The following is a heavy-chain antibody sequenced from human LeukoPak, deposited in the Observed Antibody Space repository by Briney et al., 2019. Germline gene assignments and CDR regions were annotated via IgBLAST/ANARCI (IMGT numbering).Heavy chain of an antibody. Sequence: GNSLRLSCSASGFTFITHGMHWVRQAPGKGLEWVAFIRYDGSNKYYADSVKGRFTISRDNSKNTLYLQMNSLRAEDTAVYYCAKNRGSSSSFYFDYWGQGTLVTVSS. CDR1: GFTFITHG. CDR3: AKNRGSSSSFYFDY. J-gene: IGHJ4*02. V-gene: IGHV3-30*02. D-gene: IGHD6-6*01. CDR2: IRYDGSNK.